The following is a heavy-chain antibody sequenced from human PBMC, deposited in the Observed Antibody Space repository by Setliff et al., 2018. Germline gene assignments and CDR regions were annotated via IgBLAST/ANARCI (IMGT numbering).Heavy chain of an antibody. CDR3: TTSISEDYDYGENEGVYYYYYYMDV. CDR1: GFTFSSYG. Sequence: GGSLRLSCATSGFTFSSYGMHWVRQAPGKGLEWVGRSKSKTAGGATDYAAPVKGRFTISRDDSKNTLYLQMNSLKTEDTAVYYCTTSISEDYDYGENEGVYYYYYYMDVWGKGTTVTVSS. D-gene: IGHD4-17*01. J-gene: IGHJ6*03. V-gene: IGHV3-15*01. CDR2: SKSKTAGGAT.